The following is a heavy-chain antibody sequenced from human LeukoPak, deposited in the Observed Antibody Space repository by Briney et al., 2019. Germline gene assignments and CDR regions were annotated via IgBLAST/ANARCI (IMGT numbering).Heavy chain of an antibody. D-gene: IGHD2-2*01. V-gene: IGHV4-59*08. CDR2: IYYSGST. J-gene: IGHJ4*02. Sequence: PSETLSLTCTVSGGSISSYYWSWIRQPPGKGLEWIGYIYYSGSTNYNPSLKSRVTISVDTSKNQFSLKLSSVTAADTAVYYCARSTSSNPAGDDYWGQGTLVTVSS. CDR3: ARSTSSNPAGDDY. CDR1: GGSISSYY.